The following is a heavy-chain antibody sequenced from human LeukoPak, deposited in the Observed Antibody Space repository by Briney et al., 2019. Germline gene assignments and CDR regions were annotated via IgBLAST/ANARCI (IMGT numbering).Heavy chain of an antibody. Sequence: GGSLRLSCAASGYIFRNYGMHWVRQPPGKGREELAVVNFDGRNKYYADSVKGRFTISRDDSKNTLYLQMNRLRPEDTGIYYCAKWEGNSEYYLDYWGQGTLVTVSS. V-gene: IGHV3-33*06. CDR2: VNFDGRNK. J-gene: IGHJ4*02. CDR3: AKWEGNSEYYLDY. D-gene: IGHD6-13*01. CDR1: GYIFRNYG.